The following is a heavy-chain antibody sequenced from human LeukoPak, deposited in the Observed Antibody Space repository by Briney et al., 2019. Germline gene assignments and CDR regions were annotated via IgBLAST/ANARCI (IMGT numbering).Heavy chain of an antibody. CDR1: GFTFSSYW. CDR2: IKQDGSEK. D-gene: IGHD2-2*01. V-gene: IGHV3-7*01. Sequence: GGSLRLSCAASGFTFSSYWMSWVRQAPGKGLEWVANIKQDGSEKYYVDSVKGRFTISRDNAKNSLYLQMNSLRAEDTAVYYCARAYCSSTSCYPLLGYWGQGTLVTVSS. CDR3: ARAYCSSTSCYPLLGY. J-gene: IGHJ4*02.